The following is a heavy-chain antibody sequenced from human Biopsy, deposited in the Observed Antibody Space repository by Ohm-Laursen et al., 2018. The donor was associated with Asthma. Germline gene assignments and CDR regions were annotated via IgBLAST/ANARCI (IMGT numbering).Heavy chain of an antibody. D-gene: IGHD3-10*01. Sequence: ATVKISCKTSGYTFNSAGITWVRQAPGQGLEWMGWISVYNGNTKVAQKLQDRVTMITDTSTSTAYMELGSLRSDDTAVYFCARAVDYSHYYGIDVWGQGTTVTVS. CDR1: GYTFNSAG. V-gene: IGHV1-18*01. CDR3: ARAVDYSHYYGIDV. J-gene: IGHJ6*02. CDR2: ISVYNGNT.